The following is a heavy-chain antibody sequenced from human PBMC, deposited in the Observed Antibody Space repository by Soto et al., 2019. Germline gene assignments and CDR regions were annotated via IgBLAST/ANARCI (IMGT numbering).Heavy chain of an antibody. CDR2: IHGTRSII. D-gene: IGHD3-16*01. V-gene: IGHV3-48*02. J-gene: IGHJ4*02. CDR3: ARDARNADYDY. Sequence: EVQLVESGGGLVQPWGSLKHSCAVSGFTFSSHAMNWVRQAPGKGLEWVAYIHGTRSIIYYADSVKGRFTISRDNAKNSLTLQMDSLRDEDTALYYCARDARNADYDYWGQGTVVTVSS. CDR1: GFTFSSHA.